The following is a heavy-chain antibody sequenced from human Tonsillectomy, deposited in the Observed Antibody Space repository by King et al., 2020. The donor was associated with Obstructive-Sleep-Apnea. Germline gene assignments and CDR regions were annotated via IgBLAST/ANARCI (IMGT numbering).Heavy chain of an antibody. V-gene: IGHV4-30-4*01. Sequence: QLQESGPGLVKPSQTLSLTCTVSSGSISSGDYYWSWIRQPPGKGLEWFGYLHYSGSTYYNPSLKTRVSMSVDTSKNQFSLKLRSVTASDTAVYYCARDGPDGDDDAFDIWGQGTMVTVSS. D-gene: IGHD4-17*01. CDR1: SGSISSGDYY. CDR3: ARDGPDGDDDAFDI. CDR2: LHYSGST. J-gene: IGHJ3*02.